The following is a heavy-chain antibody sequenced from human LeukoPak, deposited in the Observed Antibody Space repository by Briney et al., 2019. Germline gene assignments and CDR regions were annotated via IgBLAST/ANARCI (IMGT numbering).Heavy chain of an antibody. J-gene: IGHJ4*02. CDR1: GFTFSSYW. V-gene: IGHV3-74*01. Sequence: GGSLRLSCAASGFTFSSYWMHWVRQAPGKGLVWVSRINSDGSTTTYADSVKGRFTISRDNAKNTLYLQMNNLRAEDTAVYYCARDYSSNIVVDHWGQGTLVTVSS. CDR3: ARDYSSNIVVDH. D-gene: IGHD2-21*01. CDR2: INSDGSTT.